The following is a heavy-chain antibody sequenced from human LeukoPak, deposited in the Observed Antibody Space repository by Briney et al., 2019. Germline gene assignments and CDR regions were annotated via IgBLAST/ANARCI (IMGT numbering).Heavy chain of an antibody. CDR2: ISGSGDST. CDR1: GFTFSTSA. D-gene: IGHD3-3*01. J-gene: IGHJ4*02. CDR3: AKAIPRTIFGVVIIPGFDY. V-gene: IGHV3-23*01. Sequence: GGSLRLSCAASGFTFSTSAMSWVRQAPGKGLEWVSGISGSGDSTYYADSVKGRFTISRDNSKNTLYLQMNSLRAEDTAVYYCAKAIPRTIFGVVIIPGFDYWGQGTLVTVSS.